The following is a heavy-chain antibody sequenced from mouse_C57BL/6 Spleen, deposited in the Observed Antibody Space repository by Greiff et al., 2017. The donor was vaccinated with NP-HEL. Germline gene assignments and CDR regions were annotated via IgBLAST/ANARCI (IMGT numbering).Heavy chain of an antibody. CDR1: GYTFTSYW. D-gene: IGHD1-1*01. J-gene: IGHJ2*01. V-gene: IGHV1-55*01. CDR3: AISYYYGSSIDY. Sequence: VKLQQPGAELVKPGASVKMSCKASGYTFTSYWITWVKQRPGQGLEWIGDIYPGSGSTNYNEKFKSKATLTVDTSSSTAYMQLSSLTSEDSAVYYCAISYYYGSSIDYWGQGTTLTVSS. CDR2: IYPGSGST.